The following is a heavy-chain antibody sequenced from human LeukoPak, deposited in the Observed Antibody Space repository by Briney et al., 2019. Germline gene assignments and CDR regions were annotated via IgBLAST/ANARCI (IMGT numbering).Heavy chain of an antibody. Sequence: ASVKVSCKASGYTFTSYDINWVRQATGQGLEWMGWMNPNSGNTGYAQKFQGRVTMTRNTSISTAYMELSSLRSEDTAVYYCARGHALFTIFGVVPKNWFDPWGQGTLVTVSS. J-gene: IGHJ5*02. CDR1: GYTFTSYD. CDR3: ARGHALFTIFGVVPKNWFDP. CDR2: MNPNSGNT. V-gene: IGHV1-8*01. D-gene: IGHD3-3*01.